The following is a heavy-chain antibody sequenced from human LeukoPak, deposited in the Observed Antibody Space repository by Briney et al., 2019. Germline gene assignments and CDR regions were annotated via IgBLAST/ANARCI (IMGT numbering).Heavy chain of an antibody. CDR3: ARDRGPRITMVRGVFNYYYGMDV. Sequence: XLGXXNYAQKFQGRVTITADKSTSTAYMELSSLRSEDTAVYYCARDRGPRITMVRGVFNYYYGMDVWGQGTTVTVSS. D-gene: IGHD3-10*01. V-gene: IGHV1-69*04. CDR2: XLGXX. J-gene: IGHJ6*02.